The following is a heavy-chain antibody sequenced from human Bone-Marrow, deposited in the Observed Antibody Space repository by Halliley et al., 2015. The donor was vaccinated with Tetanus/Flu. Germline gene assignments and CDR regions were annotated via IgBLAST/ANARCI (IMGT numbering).Heavy chain of an antibody. J-gene: IGHJ3*01. CDR3: ARHGASSSVAFAF. D-gene: IGHD6-25*01. Sequence: WMGGIDPSDSSIKYSPSFQGRVTISVDKSVNTAYLEWSSLRASDSAIYYWARHGASSSVAFAFWGQQTLVTVSP. CDR2: IDPSDSSI. V-gene: IGHV5-10-1*01.